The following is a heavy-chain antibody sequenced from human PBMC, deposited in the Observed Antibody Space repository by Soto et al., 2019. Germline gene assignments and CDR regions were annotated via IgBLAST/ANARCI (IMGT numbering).Heavy chain of an antibody. CDR2: ISYDGSNK. Sequence: ESGGGVVQPGRSLRLSCAASGFTFSSYAMHWVRQAPGKGLEWVAVISYDGSNKYYADSVKGRFTISRDNSKNTLYLQMNSLRAEDTAVYYCARDSSGSYFPWGQGTLVTVSS. CDR1: GFTFSSYA. D-gene: IGHD1-26*01. J-gene: IGHJ5*02. V-gene: IGHV3-30-3*01. CDR3: ARDSSGSYFP.